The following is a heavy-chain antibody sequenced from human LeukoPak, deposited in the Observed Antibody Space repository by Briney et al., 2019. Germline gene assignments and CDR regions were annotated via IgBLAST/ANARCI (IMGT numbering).Heavy chain of an antibody. D-gene: IGHD3-10*01. CDR3: ARRSYYGSGSYYILDY. V-gene: IGHV4-39*01. CDR2: IYYSGST. J-gene: IGHJ4*02. CDR1: GGSISSSSYY. Sequence: PSETLSLTCTVSGGSISSSSYYWGWIRQPPGKGLEWIGSIYYSGSTYYNPSLKSRVTISVDTSKNQFSLKLSSVTAADTAVYYCARRSYYGSGSYYILDYWGQGTLVTVSS.